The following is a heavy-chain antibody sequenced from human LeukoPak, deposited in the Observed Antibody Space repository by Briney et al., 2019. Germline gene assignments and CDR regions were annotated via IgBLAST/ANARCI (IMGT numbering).Heavy chain of an antibody. CDR1: GFTFDDYT. Sequence: PGGSLRLSCAASGFTFDDYTMHWVRQAPGKGLEWVSLISWDGGSTYYADSVKGRFTISRDNSKNSLYLQMNSLRTEDTALYYCAKGGYDVLRYFDWSQTFDYWGQGTLVTVSS. V-gene: IGHV3-43*01. CDR3: AKGGYDVLRYFDWSQTFDY. CDR2: ISWDGGST. J-gene: IGHJ4*02. D-gene: IGHD3-9*01.